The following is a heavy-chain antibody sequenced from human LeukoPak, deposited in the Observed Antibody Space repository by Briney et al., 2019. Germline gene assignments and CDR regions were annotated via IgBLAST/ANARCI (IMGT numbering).Heavy chain of an antibody. D-gene: IGHD6-6*01. V-gene: IGHV4-61*02. J-gene: IGHJ4*02. CDR3: ARAVSSPHYFDY. Sequence: SETLSLTCTVSGGSISSGSYYWSWIRQPAGKGLEWIGRIYTSGSTNYNPSLKSRVTISVDTSKNQFPLKLSSVTAADTAVYYCARAVSSPHYFDYWGQGTLVTVSS. CDR2: IYTSGST. CDR1: GGSISSGSYY.